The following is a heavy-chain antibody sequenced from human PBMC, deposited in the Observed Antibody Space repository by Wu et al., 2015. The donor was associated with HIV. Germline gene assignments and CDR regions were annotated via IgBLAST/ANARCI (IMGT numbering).Heavy chain of an antibody. J-gene: IGHJ6*03. CDR3: ARGPSSSWYRNYYYYMDV. CDR1: GYTFTGYY. CDR2: INPNSGGT. Sequence: VQLVQSGAEVKKPGASVKVSCKASGYTFTGYYMHWVRQAPGQGLEWMGWINPNSGGTNYAQKFQGRVTMTRDTSISTAYMELSRLRSDDTAVYYCARGPSSSWYRNYYYYMDVWGKGTTVTVSS. D-gene: IGHD6-13*01. V-gene: IGHV1-2*02.